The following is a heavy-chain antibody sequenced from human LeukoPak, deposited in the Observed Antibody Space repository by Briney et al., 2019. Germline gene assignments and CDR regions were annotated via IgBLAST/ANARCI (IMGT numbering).Heavy chain of an antibody. Sequence: SGTLSLTCGVSGGSITSTNYWTWVRQPPGKGLEWIGYIHNSGRTNYNPSLKSRVTGFVDTSKNQVSLRLSSVTAADTAVYYCARHGTISSESYFDYWGQGALVTVSS. V-gene: IGHV4-4*02. CDR2: IHNSGRT. J-gene: IGHJ4*02. D-gene: IGHD1-14*01. CDR1: GGSITSTNY. CDR3: ARHGTISSESYFDY.